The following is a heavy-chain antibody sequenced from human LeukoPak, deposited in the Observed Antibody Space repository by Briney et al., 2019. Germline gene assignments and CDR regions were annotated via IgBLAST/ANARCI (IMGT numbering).Heavy chain of an antibody. Sequence: GGSLRLSCAASGFTFSSYAMHWVRQAPDKGLEWVAVISYDGSNKYYADSVKGRFTISRDNSKNTLYLQMNSLRAEDTAVYYCARAEKIAVAGMGYYFDYWGQGTLVTVSS. CDR2: ISYDGSNK. D-gene: IGHD6-19*01. J-gene: IGHJ4*02. CDR3: ARAEKIAVAGMGYYFDY. V-gene: IGHV3-30*04. CDR1: GFTFSSYA.